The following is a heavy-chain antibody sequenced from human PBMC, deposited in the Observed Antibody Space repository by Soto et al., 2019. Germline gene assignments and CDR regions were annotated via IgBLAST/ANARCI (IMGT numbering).Heavy chain of an antibody. J-gene: IGHJ6*02. Sequence: QVQLVESGGGVVQPGRSLRLSCAASGFTFSSYAMHWVRQAPGKGLEWVAVISYDGSNKYYADSVKGRFTISRDNSKNPLYLQMNSLRAEDTAVYYCARDRDISYYGMDVWGQGTTVTFAS. CDR1: GFTFSSYA. CDR3: ARDRDISYYGMDV. V-gene: IGHV3-30-3*01. D-gene: IGHD5-12*01. CDR2: ISYDGSNK.